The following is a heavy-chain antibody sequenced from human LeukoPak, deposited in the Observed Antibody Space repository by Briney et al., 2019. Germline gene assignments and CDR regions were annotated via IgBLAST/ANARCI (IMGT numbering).Heavy chain of an antibody. J-gene: IGHJ6*02. CDR1: GFTFSDYW. CDR3: ARGQQLGY. CDR2: IKPDGREK. D-gene: IGHD6-13*01. V-gene: IGHV3-7*04. Sequence: GGSLRLSCAASGFTFSDYWMNWVRQAPGKGLEWVATIKPDGREKYYLDSVKGRFTISKDNAKKSLYLQMNSLRAEDTAVYSCARGQQLGYWGQGTTVTVSS.